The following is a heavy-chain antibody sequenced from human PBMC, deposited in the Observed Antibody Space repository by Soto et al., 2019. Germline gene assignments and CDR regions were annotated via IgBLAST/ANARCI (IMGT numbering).Heavy chain of an antibody. Sequence: SETLSLTCTVSGGSISGYYWSWIRQPPGKGLEWIGYIYYSGSTTYNPSLKSPVTISVDTSRNQFSLKLSSVTAADTAVYYCAKVRDDHSYFFDYWGQGTLVTVSS. V-gene: IGHV4-59*01. CDR3: AKVRDDHSYFFDY. CDR2: IYYSGST. D-gene: IGHD6-6*01. CDR1: GGSISGYY. J-gene: IGHJ4*02.